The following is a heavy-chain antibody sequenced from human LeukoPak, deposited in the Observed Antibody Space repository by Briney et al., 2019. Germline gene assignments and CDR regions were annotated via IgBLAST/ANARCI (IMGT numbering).Heavy chain of an antibody. CDR2: ISWNSGSI. D-gene: IGHD3-22*01. CDR1: GFIFDDYY. CDR3: AKDRARYYYDSSGYPSH. Sequence: GRSLRLSCAASGFIFDDYYMHWVRQAPGKGLEWVSAISWNSGSIAYADSVKGRFTISRDNAKNSLYLQMNSLRAEDTALYYCAKDRARYYYDSSGYPSHWGQGTLVTVSS. J-gene: IGHJ4*02. V-gene: IGHV3-9*01.